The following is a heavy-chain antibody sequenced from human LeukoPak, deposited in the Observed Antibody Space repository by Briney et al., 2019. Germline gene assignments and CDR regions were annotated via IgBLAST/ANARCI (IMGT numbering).Heavy chain of an antibody. CDR1: GFRLIKYA. D-gene: IGHD5-24*01. Sequence: PGRSLRLSCEASGFRLIKYAMHWVRQAPGRGLEWVAVISSDGKKEFYADSVKGRFTISRDNSKNALFLQMNSLQTDDTAIYYCARASMATINYYYFYMDAWGKGTTVTVSS. CDR2: ISSDGKKE. V-gene: IGHV3-30*04. CDR3: ARASMATINYYYFYMDA. J-gene: IGHJ6*03.